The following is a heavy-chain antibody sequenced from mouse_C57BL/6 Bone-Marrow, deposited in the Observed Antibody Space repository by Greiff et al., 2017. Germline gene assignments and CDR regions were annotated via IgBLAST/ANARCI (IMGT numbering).Heavy chain of an antibody. CDR2: INPSTGGT. Sequence: EVKLQESGPELVKPGASVKISCKASGYSFTGYYMNWVKQSPEKSLEWIGEINPSTGGTTYNQKFKAKATLTVDKSSSTAYMQLKSLTTEDSAVYYCARSIPDYWGQGTTLTVSS. D-gene: IGHD2-10*02. CDR3: ARSIPDY. V-gene: IGHV1-42*01. J-gene: IGHJ2*01. CDR1: GYSFTGYY.